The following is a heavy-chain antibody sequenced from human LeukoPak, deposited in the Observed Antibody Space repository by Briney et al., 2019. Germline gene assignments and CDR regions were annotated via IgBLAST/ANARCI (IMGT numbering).Heavy chain of an antibody. CDR1: GFTFSSYG. J-gene: IGHJ4*02. Sequence: GGSLRLSCAASGFTFSSYGMSWVRQAPGKGLEWVSAISGSGGSTYYADSVKGRFTISRDNSKNTLYLQMNSLRAEDTAVYYCATGKRWLQRALDYWGQGTLVTVSS. D-gene: IGHD5-24*01. CDR2: ISGSGGST. CDR3: ATGKRWLQRALDY. V-gene: IGHV3-23*01.